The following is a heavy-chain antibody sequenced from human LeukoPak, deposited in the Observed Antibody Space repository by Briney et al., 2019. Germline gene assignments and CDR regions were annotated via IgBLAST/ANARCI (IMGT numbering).Heavy chain of an antibody. V-gene: IGHV1-69*04. Sequence: SVKVSCKASGGTFSSYTISWVRQAPGQGLEWMGRIIPILGIANYAQKFQGRVTITADKSTSTACMELSSLRSEDTAVYYCARERIAAASVFDYWGQGTLATVSS. D-gene: IGHD6-13*01. CDR1: GGTFSSYT. J-gene: IGHJ4*02. CDR2: IIPILGIA. CDR3: ARERIAAASVFDY.